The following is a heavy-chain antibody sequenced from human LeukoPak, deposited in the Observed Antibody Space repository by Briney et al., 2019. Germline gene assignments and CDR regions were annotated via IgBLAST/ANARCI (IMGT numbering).Heavy chain of an antibody. CDR2: IAAYNGLT. J-gene: IGHJ4*02. CDR1: GYTFTCYG. D-gene: IGHD3-16*02. CDR3: ARSYGLEADY. Sequence: ASVKVSCKASGYTFTCYGIAWVRQAPGEGLELVGWIAAYNGLTNYAQNLQDRLTLTRDTSTNTALMELRNLTSDDTAIYFCARSYGLEADYWGRGTLVTVSS. V-gene: IGHV1-18*01.